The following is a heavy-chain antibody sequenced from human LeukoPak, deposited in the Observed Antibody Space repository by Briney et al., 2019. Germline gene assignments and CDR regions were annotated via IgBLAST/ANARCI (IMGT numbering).Heavy chain of an antibody. CDR3: ARESRYGDYVKY. Sequence: SETLSPTCTVSGGSISSYYWSWIRQPAGKGLEWIGRIYTSGSTNYNPSLKSRVTMSVDTSKNQFSLKLSSVTAADTAVYYCARESRYGDYVKYWGQGTLVTVSS. D-gene: IGHD4-17*01. CDR2: IYTSGST. V-gene: IGHV4-4*07. CDR1: GGSISSYY. J-gene: IGHJ4*02.